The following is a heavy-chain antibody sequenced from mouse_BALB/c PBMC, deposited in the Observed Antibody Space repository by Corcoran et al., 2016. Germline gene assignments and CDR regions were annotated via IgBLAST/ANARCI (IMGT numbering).Heavy chain of an antibody. D-gene: IGHD6-2*01. Sequence: QVQLQQSGPELVKPGASVKMSCKASGYTFTDYVISWVKQRTGQGLEWIGEIYLGSGSTYYNEKFKGKATLTADKSSKTACMQLSSLTAEDSAGFVCWSPYYLDYVGQGSTFTVSS. CDR1: GYTFTDYV. V-gene: IGHV1-81*01. CDR3: WSPYYLDY. CDR2: IYLGSGST. J-gene: IGHJ2*01.